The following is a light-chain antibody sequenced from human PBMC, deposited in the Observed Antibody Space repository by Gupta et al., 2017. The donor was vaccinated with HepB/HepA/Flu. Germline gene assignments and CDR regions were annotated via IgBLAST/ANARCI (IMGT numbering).Light chain of an antibody. Sequence: QSVLTQPPSASGTPGQRVTISCSGSGSNIGSNSANWYHHLPGSAPILLIYADDQRPSGVPDRFACSKSGPSASLAISGLQSDDEGTYYCAGWEDNLKGPLFGGGTKVTVL. CDR2: ADD. CDR3: AGWEDNLKGPL. CDR1: GSNIGSNS. J-gene: IGLJ2*01. V-gene: IGLV1-44*01.